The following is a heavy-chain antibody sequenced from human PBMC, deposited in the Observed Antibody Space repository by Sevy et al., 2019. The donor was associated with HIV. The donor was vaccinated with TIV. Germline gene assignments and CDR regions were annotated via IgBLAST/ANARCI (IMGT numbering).Heavy chain of an antibody. D-gene: IGHD5-12*01. J-gene: IGHJ4*02. Sequence: GGSLRLSCAASGFTFSSYRMNWVRQAPGKGLEWVSSISSSSSYIYYADSVKGRFTISRDNAKNSLYLQMNSLRAEDTAVYYCARIFSGYDFSRGQGTLVTVSS. V-gene: IGHV3-21*01. CDR3: ARIFSGYDFS. CDR1: GFTFSSYR. CDR2: ISSSSSYI.